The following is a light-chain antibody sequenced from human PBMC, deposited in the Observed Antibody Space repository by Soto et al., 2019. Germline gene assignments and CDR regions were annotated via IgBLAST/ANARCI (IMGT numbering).Light chain of an antibody. CDR1: QSVSTN. CDR2: GAS. V-gene: IGKV3-15*01. Sequence: EIVMTQSPATLSVSPGERATLSCRASQSVSTNLAWYQQKPGQAPILLIYGASTRAAGVPARFSGSEFGTEFTLTISSLQSEDFAVYSCQQYDNWPPWTFGQGTKVELK. J-gene: IGKJ1*01. CDR3: QQYDNWPPWT.